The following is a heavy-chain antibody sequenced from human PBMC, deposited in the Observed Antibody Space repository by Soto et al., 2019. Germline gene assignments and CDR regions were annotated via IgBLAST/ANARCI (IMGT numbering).Heavy chain of an antibody. CDR2: INHSGST. CDR1: GGSISSYY. J-gene: IGHJ5*02. Sequence: SETLSLTCTVSGGSISSYYWSWIRQPPGKGLEWIGYINHSGSTNYNPSLKSRVTISVDTSKNQFSLKLSSVTAADTAVYYCARGEFYDFSVLHWFDPWGQGTLVTVSS. V-gene: IGHV4-59*12. CDR3: ARGEFYDFSVLHWFDP. D-gene: IGHD3-3*01.